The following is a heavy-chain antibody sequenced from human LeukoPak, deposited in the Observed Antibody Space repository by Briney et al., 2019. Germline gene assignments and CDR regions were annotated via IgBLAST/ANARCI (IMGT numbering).Heavy chain of an antibody. Sequence: SCKASGYTFTGYYMHWVRQAPGKGLEWVAFIRYDGSNKYYADSVKGRFTISRDNSKNTLYLQMNSLRAEDTAVYYCADDMGYDRYFDYWGQGTLVTVSS. J-gene: IGHJ4*02. CDR3: ADDMGYDRYFDY. CDR2: IRYDGSNK. CDR1: GYTFTGYY. D-gene: IGHD2-8*01. V-gene: IGHV3-30*02.